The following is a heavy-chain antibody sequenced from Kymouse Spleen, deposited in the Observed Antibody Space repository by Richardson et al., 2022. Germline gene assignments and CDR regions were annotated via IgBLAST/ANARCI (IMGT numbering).Heavy chain of an antibody. D-gene: IGHD1-7*01. CDR3: ARHDDWNYGYYYYGMDV. V-gene: IGHV4-39*01. CDR2: IYYSGST. CDR1: GGSISSSSYY. Sequence: QLQLQESGPGLVKPSETLSLTCTVSGGSISSSSYYWGWIRQPPGKGLEWIGSIYYSGSTYYNPSLKSRVTISVDTSKNQFSLKLSSVTAADTAVYYCARHDDWNYGYYYYGMDVWGQGTTVTVSS. J-gene: IGHJ6*02.